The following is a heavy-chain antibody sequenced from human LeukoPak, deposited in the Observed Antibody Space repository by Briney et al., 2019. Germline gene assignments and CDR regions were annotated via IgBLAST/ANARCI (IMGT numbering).Heavy chain of an antibody. V-gene: IGHV3-7*03. Sequence: PGGSLRLSCAASGFTFSSYWMSWVRQAPGKGLEWVANIKQDGSEKYYVDSVKGRFTISRDNAKNSLYLQMNSLRAEDTAVYYCARFNSGSYQHYFDYWGQGTLVTVSS. D-gene: IGHD1-26*01. CDR3: ARFNSGSYQHYFDY. CDR1: GFTFSSYW. J-gene: IGHJ4*02. CDR2: IKQDGSEK.